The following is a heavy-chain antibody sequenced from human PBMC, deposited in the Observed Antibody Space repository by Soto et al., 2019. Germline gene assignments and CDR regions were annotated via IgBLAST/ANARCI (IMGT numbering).Heavy chain of an antibody. V-gene: IGHV1-18*01. D-gene: IGHD3-22*01. CDR3: ARVYYDSTGSYSYYFDY. CDR2: ISTYNGNT. Sequence: ASVKVSCKASGYTFTSYGITWVRQAPGQGLEWMGWISTYNGNTNYAQKFQGRVTMTTDTSTSTASMELWSLRSDDTAIYYCARVYYDSTGSYSYYFDYWGQGTLVTVSS. J-gene: IGHJ4*02. CDR1: GYTFTSYG.